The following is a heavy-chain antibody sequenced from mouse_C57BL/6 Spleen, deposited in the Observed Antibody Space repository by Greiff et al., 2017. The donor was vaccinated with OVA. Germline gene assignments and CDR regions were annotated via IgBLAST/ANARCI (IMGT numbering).Heavy chain of an antibody. CDR2: INPNNGGT. J-gene: IGHJ1*03. V-gene: IGHV1-26*01. CDR1: GYTFTDYY. CDR3: ARGEGWYFDV. Sequence: EVQLQQSGPELVKPGASVKISCKASGYTFTDYYMNWVKQSHGKSLEWIGDINPNNGGTSYNQKFKGKATLTVDKSSSTAYMELRSLTSEDSAVYYCARGEGWYFDVWGTGTTVTVSS.